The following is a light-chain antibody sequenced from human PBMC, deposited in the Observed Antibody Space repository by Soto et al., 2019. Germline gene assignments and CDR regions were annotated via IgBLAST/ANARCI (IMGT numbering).Light chain of an antibody. CDR3: QQTAHSPLT. CDR1: QSVTNNY. V-gene: IGKV3-20*01. CDR2: DAS. J-gene: IGKJ1*01. Sequence: EIVLTQSPGTLSLSPGERATLSCRASQSVTNNYVAWYQQKPGQAPRLLIHDASSRATGIPDRFSGGGSGTAFTLTISRLEPEDFAVYFCQQTAHSPLTFGKGTRVDIK.